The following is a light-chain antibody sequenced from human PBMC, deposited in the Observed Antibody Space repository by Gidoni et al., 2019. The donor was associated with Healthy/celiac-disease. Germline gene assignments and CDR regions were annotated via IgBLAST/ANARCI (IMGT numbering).Light chain of an antibody. CDR2: WAS. CDR1: QSVLYNSNNKNY. CDR3: QQYFSTPFT. J-gene: IGKJ3*01. V-gene: IGKV4-1*01. Sequence: DIVMTQSPDSLAVSLGERATINCKSSQSVLYNSNNKNYLTWYQQKPGQPTKLLIYWASTRESGVPDRFSGSGSGTDFTLTISSLQAEDVAVYYCQQYFSTPFTFGPGTKVDIK.